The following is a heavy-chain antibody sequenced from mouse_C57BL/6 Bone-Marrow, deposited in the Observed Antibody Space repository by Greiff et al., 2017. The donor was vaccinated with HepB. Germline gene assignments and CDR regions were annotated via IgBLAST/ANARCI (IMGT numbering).Heavy chain of an antibody. J-gene: IGHJ2*01. CDR2: INPSSCYT. CDR1: GYTFTSYT. CDR3: AFYDYDYFDY. V-gene: IGHV1-4*01. D-gene: IGHD2-4*01. Sequence: QVQLQQSGAELARPGASVKMSCKASGYTFTSYTMHWVKQRTGQGLEWIGYINPSSCYTKYNQKFKDKATLTADKSSSTAYMQLSSLTSEDSAVYYCAFYDYDYFDYWGQGTTLTVSS.